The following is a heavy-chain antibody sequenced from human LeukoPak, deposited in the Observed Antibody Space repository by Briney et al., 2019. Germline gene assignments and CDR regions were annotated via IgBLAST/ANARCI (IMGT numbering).Heavy chain of an antibody. CDR2: IWYDGGNQ. D-gene: IGHD6-19*01. CDR3: AKEGSGWYGFGY. CDR1: GFTFSSYG. V-gene: IGHV3-33*06. Sequence: GGSLRLSCAASGFTFSSYGMHWVRQAPGKGLEWVAVIWYDGGNQYYADSVKGRFTISRDNSMNTLYLQMNSLRAEDTAVYYCAKEGSGWYGFGYWGQGTPVTVSS. J-gene: IGHJ4*02.